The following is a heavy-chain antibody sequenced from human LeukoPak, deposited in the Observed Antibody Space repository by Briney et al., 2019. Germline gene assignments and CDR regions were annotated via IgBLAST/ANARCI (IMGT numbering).Heavy chain of an antibody. Sequence: SETLSLTCTVSGGSISSMSYYWGWIRQPPGKGLEWIGSIYYSGRNHYNPSLKSRVTISVDTSKNQFSLKLSSVTAADTAVYYCARGRQFPRSIDYWGQGTLVTVSS. D-gene: IGHD6-19*01. CDR3: ARGRQFPRSIDY. CDR2: IYYSGRN. J-gene: IGHJ4*02. CDR1: GGSISSMSYY. V-gene: IGHV4-39*07.